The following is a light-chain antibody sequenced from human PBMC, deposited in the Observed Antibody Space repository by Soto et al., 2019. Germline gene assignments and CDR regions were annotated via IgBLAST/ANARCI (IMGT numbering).Light chain of an antibody. CDR2: EVT. CDR3: SSYTGGNPSDV. V-gene: IGLV2-8*01. Sequence: QSALTQPPSASGSPGQSVTISCTGTSSDVGGYDYVSWYQQHPGKAPKLMIYEVTIRPSGVSDRFSGSKSGNTASLTVSRLQAEDEADYYCSSYTGGNPSDVFGTGTKLTVL. CDR1: SSDVGGYDY. J-gene: IGLJ1*01.